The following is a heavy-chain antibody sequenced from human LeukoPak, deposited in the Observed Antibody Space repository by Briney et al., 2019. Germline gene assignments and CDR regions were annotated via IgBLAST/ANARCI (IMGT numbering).Heavy chain of an antibody. J-gene: IGHJ3*02. D-gene: IGHD3-3*01. Sequence: PSQTLSLTCTVSGGSISSGSYYWSWLRQPAGKGLEWIGRIYTSGSTNYNPSLKSRVTISVDTSKNQFSLKLSSVTAADTAVYYCARTLTPYYDFWSGYSDAFDIWGQGTMVTVSS. CDR2: IYTSGST. V-gene: IGHV4-61*02. CDR3: ARTLTPYYDFWSGYSDAFDI. CDR1: GGSISSGSYY.